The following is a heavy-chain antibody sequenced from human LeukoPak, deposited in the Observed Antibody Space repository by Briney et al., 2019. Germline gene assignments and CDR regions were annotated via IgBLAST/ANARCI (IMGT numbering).Heavy chain of an antibody. D-gene: IGHD4-23*01. J-gene: IGHJ4*02. V-gene: IGHV4-59*12. CDR3: AREDYGGNSINFDY. Sequence: SSETLSLTCTVSGGSISSYYWSWIRQPPGKGLEWIGYIYYSGSTNYNPSLKSRVTISVDTSKNQFSLKLSSVTAADTAVYYCAREDYGGNSINFDYWGQGTLVTVSS. CDR1: GGSISSYY. CDR2: IYYSGST.